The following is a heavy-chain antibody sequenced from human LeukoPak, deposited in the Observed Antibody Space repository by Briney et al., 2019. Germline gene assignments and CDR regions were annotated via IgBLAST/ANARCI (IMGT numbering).Heavy chain of an antibody. CDR2: INHSGST. D-gene: IGHD5-24*01. V-gene: IGHV4-34*01. J-gene: IGHJ4*02. Sequence: SETLSLTCAVYGGSFSGYYWSWIRQPPGKGLEWIGEINHSGSTNYNPSLKSRVTISVDTSKNQFSLKLNSVTAADTAVYYCASSDGRMEYWGQGTLVTVSS. CDR3: ASSDGRMEY. CDR1: GGSFSGYY.